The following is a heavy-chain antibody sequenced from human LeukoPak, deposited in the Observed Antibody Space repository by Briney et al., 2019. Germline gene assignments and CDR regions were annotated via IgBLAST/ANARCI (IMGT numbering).Heavy chain of an antibody. V-gene: IGHV4-59*01. D-gene: IGHD1-26*01. Sequence: PSETLSLTCTVSGGSISSYYWSWIRQPPGKGLEWIGYIYYSGSTNYNPSLKSRVTISVDTSKNQFSLKLSSVTAADTAVYYCARPQYSGSYSALDIWGKGTMVTVSS. J-gene: IGHJ3*02. CDR2: IYYSGST. CDR1: GGSISSYY. CDR3: ARPQYSGSYSALDI.